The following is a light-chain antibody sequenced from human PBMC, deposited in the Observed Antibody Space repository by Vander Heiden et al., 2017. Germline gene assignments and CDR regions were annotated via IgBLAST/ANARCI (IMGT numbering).Light chain of an antibody. Sequence: DIQMTQSPSTLSASVGDRVTITCRASQSISSWLAWFQQKPGKAPKLVIYKASSLQIGVPSRFSGSGSGTEFTLTISSLQPDDVATYYWQQYSSFWTFGQGTKVEIK. CDR3: QQYSSFWT. CDR2: KAS. CDR1: QSISSW. V-gene: IGKV1-5*03. J-gene: IGKJ1*01.